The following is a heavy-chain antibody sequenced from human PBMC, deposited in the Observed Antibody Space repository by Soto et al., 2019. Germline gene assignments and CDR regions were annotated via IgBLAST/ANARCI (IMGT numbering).Heavy chain of an antibody. CDR2: IGASGGDT. CDR3: TRGMGTSGWQY. Sequence: GGSLRLSCAAAGFTFSSYAMSWVRQAPGKGLQWVSAIGASGGDTYYADSVKGRFTISRDNSKNTLYLQMNSLRADDTAEYYCTRGMGTSGWQYWGQGTPVTVSS. V-gene: IGHV3-23*01. D-gene: IGHD6-19*01. CDR1: GFTFSSYA. J-gene: IGHJ4*02.